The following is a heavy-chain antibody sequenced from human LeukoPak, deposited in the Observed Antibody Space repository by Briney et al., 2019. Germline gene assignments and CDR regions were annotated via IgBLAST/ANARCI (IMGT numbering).Heavy chain of an antibody. CDR1: GYTFTGYY. V-gene: IGHV1-2*04. Sequence: GASVKVSCTASGYTFTGYYMHWVRQAPGQGLEWMGWINPNSGGTNYAQKFQGWVTITRDTSISTAYMELSRLRSDDTAVYYCARERRYSGYAWPSPIDYWGQGTLVTVSS. CDR2: INPNSGGT. CDR3: ARERRYSGYAWPSPIDY. D-gene: IGHD5-12*01. J-gene: IGHJ4*02.